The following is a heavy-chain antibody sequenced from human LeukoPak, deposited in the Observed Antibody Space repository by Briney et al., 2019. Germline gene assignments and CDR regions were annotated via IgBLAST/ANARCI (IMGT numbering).Heavy chain of an antibody. CDR3: AKDHRIAVAGYYFDY. V-gene: IGHV3-23*01. Sequence: GGSLRLSCAASGFTFSSYGMSGVRQAPGKGLEWVSAISGSGGSTYYADSVKGRFTISRDNSKNTLYLQMNSLRAEDTAVYYCAKDHRIAVAGYYFDYWGQGTLVTVSS. D-gene: IGHD6-19*01. CDR1: GFTFSSYG. CDR2: ISGSGGST. J-gene: IGHJ4*02.